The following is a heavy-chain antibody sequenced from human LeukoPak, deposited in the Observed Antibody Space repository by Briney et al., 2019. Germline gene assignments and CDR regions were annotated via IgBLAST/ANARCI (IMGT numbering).Heavy chain of an antibody. J-gene: IGHJ4*02. CDR3: ARDVVGPLDY. CDR2: ISSSSTTI. CDR1: GFTFSSYT. Sequence: GGSLRLSCAASGFTFSSYTMNWVRQAPGKGLEWVSYISSSSTTIYYADSVKGRFTISRDNAKNSLYLQMNSLRAEDTAVYYCARDVVGPLDYWGQGTLVTVSS. V-gene: IGHV3-48*04. D-gene: IGHD2-21*01.